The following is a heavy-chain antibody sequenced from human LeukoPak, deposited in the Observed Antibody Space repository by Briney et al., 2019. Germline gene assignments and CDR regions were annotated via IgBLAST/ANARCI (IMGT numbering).Heavy chain of an antibody. J-gene: IGHJ5*02. V-gene: IGHV3-30*01. CDR3: ARDLGWLVPTNWFDP. CDR2: ISYDGSNE. D-gene: IGHD6-19*01. CDR1: GFTFSSYA. Sequence: GGSLRLSCAASGFTFSSYAMHWVRQAPGKGLEWVAVISYDGSNEYYADSVKGRFTISRDNSKNTLYLQMNSLRAEDTAVYYCARDLGWLVPTNWFDPWGQGTLVTVSS.